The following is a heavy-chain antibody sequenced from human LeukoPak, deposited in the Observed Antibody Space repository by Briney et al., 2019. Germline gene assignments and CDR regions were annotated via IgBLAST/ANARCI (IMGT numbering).Heavy chain of an antibody. CDR3: ALSSGNYAIPFDY. J-gene: IGHJ4*02. V-gene: IGHV3-7*01. CDR2: TKQGGSEK. Sequence: GGSLRLSXAASGFTFSRYWMSWVRQAPGKGLEWVANTKQGGSEKYYLESVKGRFTISRDNAKNSLYLHMNSLRGEDTAVYYCALSSGNYAIPFDYWGQGTLVTVSS. D-gene: IGHD1-26*01. CDR1: GFTFSRYW.